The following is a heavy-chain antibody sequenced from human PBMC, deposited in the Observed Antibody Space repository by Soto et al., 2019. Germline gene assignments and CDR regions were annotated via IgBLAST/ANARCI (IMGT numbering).Heavy chain of an antibody. CDR3: VRAEWYSGNNCVDV. D-gene: IGHD1-26*01. V-gene: IGHV3-48*03. Sequence: GGSLRLSCVASGFTFSTYEMNWVRQAPGKGLEWVSYISSAGTTIHYADSVKGRFTISRDSSKNTLYLQMNSLRAEDTAVYFCVRAEWYSGNNCVDVWGQGTTVTVSS. J-gene: IGHJ6*02. CDR2: ISSAGTTI. CDR1: GFTFSTYE.